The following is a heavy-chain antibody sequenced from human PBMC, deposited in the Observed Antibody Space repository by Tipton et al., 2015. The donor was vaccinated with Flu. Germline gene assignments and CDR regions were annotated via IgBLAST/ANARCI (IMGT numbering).Heavy chain of an antibody. CDR2: IYHSGGT. CDR1: GGSISYYY. CDR3: ARGSGSGTHVMFDY. J-gene: IGHJ4*02. Sequence: TLSLTCSVSGGSISYYYWSWIRQPPGKGLEWIGYIYHSGGTNYNPSLKSRVTISVDTSKNQFSLDLSSVTAADTAMYYCARGSGSGTHVMFDYWGQGTLVTVSS. V-gene: IGHV4-59*12. D-gene: IGHD3-10*01.